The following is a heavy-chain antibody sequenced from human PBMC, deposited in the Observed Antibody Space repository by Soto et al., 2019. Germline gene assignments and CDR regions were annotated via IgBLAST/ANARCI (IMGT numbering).Heavy chain of an antibody. J-gene: IGHJ4*02. CDR2: ISGSGGST. D-gene: IGHD3-3*01. Sequence: GGSLRLSCAASGFTFSSYAMSWVRQAPGKGLEWVSAISGSGGSTYYADSVKGRFTISRDNTKNTLYLQKHSLRGEDAAVYYCAEGVDSDFWSGYLYCFDYWGQGTLVTVSS. V-gene: IGHV3-23*01. CDR3: AEGVDSDFWSGYLYCFDY. CDR1: GFTFSSYA.